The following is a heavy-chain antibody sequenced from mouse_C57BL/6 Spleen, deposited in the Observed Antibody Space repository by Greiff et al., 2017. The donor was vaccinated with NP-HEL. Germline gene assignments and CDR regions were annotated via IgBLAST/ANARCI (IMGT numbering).Heavy chain of an antibody. J-gene: IGHJ3*01. D-gene: IGHD2-3*01. CDR1: GYTFTSYW. V-gene: IGHV1-55*01. CDR2: IYPGSGST. CDR3: ARYDGYPWFAY. Sequence: QVHVKQSGAELVKPGASVKMSCKASGYTFTSYWITWVKQRPGQGLEWIGDIYPGSGSTNYNEKFKSKATLTVDTSSSTAYMQLSSLTSEDSAVYYCARYDGYPWFAYWGQGTLVTVSA.